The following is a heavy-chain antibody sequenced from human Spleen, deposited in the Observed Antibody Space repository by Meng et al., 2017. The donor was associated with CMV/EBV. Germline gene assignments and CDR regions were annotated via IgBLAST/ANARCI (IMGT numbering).Heavy chain of an antibody. D-gene: IGHD3-16*01. CDR1: GFTFSSYD. V-gene: IGHV3-13*03. CDR3: AKWGSLLTRYFDL. CDR2: IGTAGDT. J-gene: IGHJ2*01. Sequence: GESLKISCAACGFTFSSYDMHWVRQATGKGLEWVSAIGTAGDTYYPGSVKGQFTISRENAKNSLYLQMNSLRAEDTAVYYCAKWGSLLTRYFDLWGRGTLVTVSS.